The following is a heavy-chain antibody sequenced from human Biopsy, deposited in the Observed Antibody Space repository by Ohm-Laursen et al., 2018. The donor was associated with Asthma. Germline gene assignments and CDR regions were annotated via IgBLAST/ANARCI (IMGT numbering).Heavy chain of an antibody. CDR2: INPNGGAT. J-gene: IGHJ5*02. CDR3: ARVQKSPGDRWFDP. CDR1: GFTFTNYD. D-gene: IGHD7-27*01. V-gene: IGHV1-2*06. Sequence: ASVKVSCKASGFTFTNYDVHWVRQAPGEGLEWMGRINPNGGATVYAQKFQGRVTMTRDTSISTAYMELSRLTSDDTAVYYCARVQKSPGDRWFDPWGQGTLVTVSS.